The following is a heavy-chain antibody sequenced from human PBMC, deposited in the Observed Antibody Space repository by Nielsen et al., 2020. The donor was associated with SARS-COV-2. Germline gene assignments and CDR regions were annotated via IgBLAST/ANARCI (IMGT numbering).Heavy chain of an antibody. V-gene: IGHV6-1*01. CDR3: ARERSPRRYDRIPRHYYYYMDV. Sequence: WIRQSPSRGLEWLGRTYYRSKWYNDYAVSVKSRITINPDTSKNQFSLRLSSVTAADTAVYYCARERSPRRYDRIPRHYYYYMDVWGKGTTVTVSS. J-gene: IGHJ6*03. CDR2: TYYRSKWYN. D-gene: IGHD3-22*01.